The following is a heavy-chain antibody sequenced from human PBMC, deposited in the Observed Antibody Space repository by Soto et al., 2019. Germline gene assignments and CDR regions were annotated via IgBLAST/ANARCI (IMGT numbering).Heavy chain of an antibody. CDR1: GDSIKTHY. CDR2: IYYSGST. Sequence: SETLSLTCNVTGDSIKTHYWSWIRQPPGKGLEWIGYIYYSGSTLYNPSLKRRVTISVDTAKNQFSLRLNSLTAADTAVYYCASGWMAAFDTWGQGTLVTVS. J-gene: IGHJ5*02. CDR3: ASGWMAAFDT. V-gene: IGHV4-59*11. D-gene: IGHD2-2*03.